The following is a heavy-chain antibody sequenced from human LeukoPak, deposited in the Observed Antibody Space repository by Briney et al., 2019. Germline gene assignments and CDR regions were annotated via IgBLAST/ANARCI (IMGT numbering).Heavy chain of an antibody. J-gene: IGHJ6*04. Sequence: GGSLTLSCAASGFTFSSYALHWVRQAPGKGLEWVAVISYDGSNTYYADSVKGRFTISRDNSKNTLYLQMNSLRAEDTAVYYCARAERGGYSGYDYGMDLWGKGTTVTVSS. CDR2: ISYDGSNT. V-gene: IGHV3-30*04. CDR3: ARAERGGYSGYDYGMDL. D-gene: IGHD5-12*01. CDR1: GFTFSSYA.